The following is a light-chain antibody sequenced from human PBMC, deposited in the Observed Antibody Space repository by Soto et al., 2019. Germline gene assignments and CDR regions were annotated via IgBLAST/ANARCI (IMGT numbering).Light chain of an antibody. CDR2: QAS. CDR1: QSIGSW. J-gene: IGKJ1*01. V-gene: IGKV1-5*03. Sequence: DIQMTQSPSTLSASVGDSVTITCRASQSIGSWLAWYQQKPGKAPKLLIYQASSLESGVPSRFSGSGSGTEFTLAISSLQPDDFATYYCQHYNSYSETFGQGTKVEIK. CDR3: QHYNSYSET.